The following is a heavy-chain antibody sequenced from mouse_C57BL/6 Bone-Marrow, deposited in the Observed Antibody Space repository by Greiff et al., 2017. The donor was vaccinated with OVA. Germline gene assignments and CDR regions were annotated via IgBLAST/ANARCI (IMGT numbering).Heavy chain of an antibody. CDR1: GFTFSSYG. Sequence: EVMLVESGGDLVKPGGSLKLSCAASGFTFSSYGMSWVRQTPDKRLEWVATISSGGSYTYYPDSVKGRFTISRDNAKNTLYLQMSSLKSEETAMYYCARRGYRSGAMDYWGQGTSVTVSS. V-gene: IGHV5-6*02. CDR2: ISSGGSYT. D-gene: IGHD2-14*01. J-gene: IGHJ4*01. CDR3: ARRGYRSGAMDY.